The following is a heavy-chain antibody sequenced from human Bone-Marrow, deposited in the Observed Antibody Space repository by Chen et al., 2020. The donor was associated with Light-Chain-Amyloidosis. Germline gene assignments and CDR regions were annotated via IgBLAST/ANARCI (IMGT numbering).Heavy chain of an antibody. D-gene: IGHD6-6*01. V-gene: IGHV3-30-3*01. J-gene: IGHJ4*02. Sequence: QVQLVESEGGVVQPGRSLRLSCAASGFTFSNYGMHWVRQTPGKGLEWVAVLSYDGNSKYYADSVKGRFTISRDSSKNTLYLQMNSLRAEDTAVYYCARVSFERGGPARPPGDSWGQGTLVTVSS. CDR1: GFTFSNYG. CDR2: LSYDGNSK. CDR3: ARVSFERGGPARPPGDS.